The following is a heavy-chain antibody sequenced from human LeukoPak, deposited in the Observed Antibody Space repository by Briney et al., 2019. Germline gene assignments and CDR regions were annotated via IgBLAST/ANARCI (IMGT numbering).Heavy chain of an antibody. D-gene: IGHD5-18*01. CDR2: IYYSGST. CDR1: GGSISSYY. CDR3: ARGGFTYDYYFDL. J-gene: IGHJ2*01. V-gene: IGHV4-59*01. Sequence: PSETLSLTCTVSGGSISSYYWSWIRRPPGKGLEWIGYIYYSGSTNYNPSLKSRVTISVDTSKNQFSLKLTSVNAADTAVYYCARGGFTYDYYFDLWGRGTLVTVSS.